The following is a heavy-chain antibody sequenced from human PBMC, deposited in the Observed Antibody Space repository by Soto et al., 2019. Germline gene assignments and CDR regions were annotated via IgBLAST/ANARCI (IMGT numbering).Heavy chain of an antibody. Sequence: PGGSLRLSCAASGFTFSSYAMSWVRQAPGKGLEWVSAISGSGGSTYYADSVKGRFTISRDNSKNTLYLQMNSLRAEDTAVYYCAKAAWGDYVRYYYMDVWGKGTTVTVSS. CDR1: GFTFSSYA. J-gene: IGHJ6*03. V-gene: IGHV3-23*01. CDR3: AKAAWGDYVRYYYMDV. D-gene: IGHD4-17*01. CDR2: ISGSGGST.